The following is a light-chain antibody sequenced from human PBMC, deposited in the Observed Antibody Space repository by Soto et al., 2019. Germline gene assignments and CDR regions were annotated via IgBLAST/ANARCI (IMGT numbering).Light chain of an antibody. CDR1: SSDVGGYNY. J-gene: IGLJ1*01. Sequence: ALTQPRSVSGSPGQSVTISCTGTSSDVGGYNYVSWYQQHPGKAPKLVIYDVTKRPSGVPDRFSGSKSGNTASLTISGLQAEDEADYYCCSYAGSYTYVFGTGTKLTVL. V-gene: IGLV2-11*01. CDR3: CSYAGSYTYV. CDR2: DVT.